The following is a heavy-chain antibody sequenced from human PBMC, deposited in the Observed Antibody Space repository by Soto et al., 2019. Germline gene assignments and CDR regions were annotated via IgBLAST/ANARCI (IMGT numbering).Heavy chain of an antibody. V-gene: IGHV6-1*01. CDR2: TYYRSKWYN. J-gene: IGHJ4*02. CDR3: AGMQDGALAY. D-gene: IGHD1-26*01. CDR1: GDSVSRNSAA. Sequence: SQTLSLTCAISGDSVSRNSAAWNWIRQSPSRGLEWLGRTYYRSKWYNEYAVSVKSRITIKPDTSKNQFSLQLNSVIPEDTAVYYCAGMQDGALAYWGQGILVTVSS.